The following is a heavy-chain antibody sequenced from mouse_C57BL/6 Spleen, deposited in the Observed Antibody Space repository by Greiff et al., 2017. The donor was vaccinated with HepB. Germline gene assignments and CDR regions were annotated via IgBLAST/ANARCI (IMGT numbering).Heavy chain of an antibody. CDR1: GFTFPDYY. CDR2: IRNKANGYTT. D-gene: IGHD1-1*01. V-gene: IGHV7-3*01. Sequence: EVQGVESGGGLVQPGGSLSLSCAASGFTFPDYYMSWVRQPPGKALEWLGFIRNKANGYTTEYSASVKGRFTISRDNSQSILYLQMNALRAEDSATYYCARIITTVVATRNWYFDVWGTGTTVTVSS. CDR3: ARIITTVVATRNWYFDV. J-gene: IGHJ1*03.